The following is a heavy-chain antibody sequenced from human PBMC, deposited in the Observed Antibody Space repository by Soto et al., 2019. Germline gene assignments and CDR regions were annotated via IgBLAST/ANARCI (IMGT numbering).Heavy chain of an antibody. J-gene: IGHJ6*02. D-gene: IGHD3-3*01. CDR3: ARLGFNYDFVSGYYNVHHYYGIAV. V-gene: IGHV5-51*01. CDR1: GYKVSTWHNFTSYW. CDR2: IYPGDSDT. Sequence: GESLKISCMGSGYKVSTWHNFTSYWIAWVRQMPGEGLEWMGIIYPGDSDTRYSPSFQGQVTISADKSINSVYLQWSSLKASDTATYYCARLGFNYDFVSGYYNVHHYYGIAVWGQGTTVTVSS.